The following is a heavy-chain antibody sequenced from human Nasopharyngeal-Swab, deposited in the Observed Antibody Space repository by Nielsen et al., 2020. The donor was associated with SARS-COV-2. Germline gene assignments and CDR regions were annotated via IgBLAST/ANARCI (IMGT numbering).Heavy chain of an antibody. D-gene: IGHD6-13*01. Sequence: SVKVSCKASGGTFSSYAIRWVRQAPGQGLEWMGGIIPIFGTANYAQKFQGRVTITADESTSTAYMELSSLRSEDTAVYYCASRYSSSYWFDPWGQGTLVTVSS. CDR1: GGTFSSYA. CDR3: ASRYSSSYWFDP. J-gene: IGHJ5*02. CDR2: IIPIFGTA. V-gene: IGHV1-69*13.